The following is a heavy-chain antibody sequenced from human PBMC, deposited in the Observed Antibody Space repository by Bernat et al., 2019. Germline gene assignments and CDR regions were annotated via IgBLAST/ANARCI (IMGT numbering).Heavy chain of an antibody. CDR2: IYYSGST. CDR3: ARTGYSSGGSCYSGWLDP. V-gene: IGHV4-61*01. CDR1: GDSVTTSNYY. Sequence: VQLQESGPGLVKPSETLSLTCTVPGDSVTTSNYYWSWIRQPPGKGLEWIAYIYYSGSTNYNPSLKSRATISLDTSKNQFYLKLTSVTAADTAVYWCARTGYSSGGSCYSGWLDPWGQGTLVTVSS. D-gene: IGHD2-15*01. J-gene: IGHJ5*02.